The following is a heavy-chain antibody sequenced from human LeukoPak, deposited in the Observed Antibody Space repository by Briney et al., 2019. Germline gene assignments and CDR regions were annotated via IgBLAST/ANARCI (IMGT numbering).Heavy chain of an antibody. Sequence: SPRLSCAASGFTFSSYAMHWVRQAPGKGLEWVAVISYDGSNKYYADSVKGRFTISRDNSKNTLYLQMNSLRAEDTAVYYCARTQYCSSTSCPYYGMDVWGQGTTVTVSS. CDR3: ARTQYCSSTSCPYYGMDV. J-gene: IGHJ6*02. V-gene: IGHV3-30*04. CDR1: GFTFSSYA. D-gene: IGHD2-2*01. CDR2: ISYDGSNK.